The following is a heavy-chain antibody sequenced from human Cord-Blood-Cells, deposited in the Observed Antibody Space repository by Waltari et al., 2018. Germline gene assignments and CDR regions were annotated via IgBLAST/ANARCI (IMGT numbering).Heavy chain of an antibody. CDR3: ARAQTGDMAFDI. J-gene: IGHJ3*02. CDR2: INPSGGST. D-gene: IGHD7-27*01. CDR1: GYTFTSYY. Sequence: QVQLVQSGAEVKKPGASVKVSCKASGYTFTSYYMHWVRQAPGQGLEWLGIINPSGGSTSYAQKSQGRVTMTRDTSTSTVYMALSSLRSEDTAVYYCARAQTGDMAFDIWGQGTMVTVSS. V-gene: IGHV1-46*01.